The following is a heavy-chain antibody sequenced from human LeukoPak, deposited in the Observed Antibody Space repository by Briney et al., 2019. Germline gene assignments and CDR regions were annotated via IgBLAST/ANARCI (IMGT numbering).Heavy chain of an antibody. CDR3: ATGYLGALDY. CDR1: GYTFTGYY. V-gene: IGHV1-24*01. D-gene: IGHD1-26*01. Sequence: ASVKVSRKASGYTFTGYYMHWVRQAPGKGLEWMGGFDPEDGETIYAQKFQGRVTMTEDTSTDTAYMELSSLRSEDTAVYYCATGYLGALDYWGQGTLVTVSS. J-gene: IGHJ4*02. CDR2: FDPEDGET.